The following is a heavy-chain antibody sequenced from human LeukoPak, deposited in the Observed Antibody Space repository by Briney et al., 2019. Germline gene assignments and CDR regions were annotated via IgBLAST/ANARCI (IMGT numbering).Heavy chain of an antibody. J-gene: IGHJ4*02. D-gene: IGHD5-12*01. Sequence: KPSETLSLTCTASGGSLSDHFWTWIRQPAGKGLEWIGRIRWGTAYYNPSLESRVIISLDTSNNQFSLKVTSVTAADTAVYYCARGTERTRISGYYSFDYWGRGILVTVSS. CDR1: GGSLSDHF. CDR2: IRWGTA. V-gene: IGHV4-4*07. CDR3: ARGTERTRISGYYSFDY.